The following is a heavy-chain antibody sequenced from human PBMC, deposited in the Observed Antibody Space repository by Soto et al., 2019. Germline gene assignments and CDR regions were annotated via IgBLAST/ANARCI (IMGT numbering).Heavy chain of an antibody. Sequence: LRLSCAASGFTFSSYAMSWVRQAPGKGLEWVSAISGSAASTYYADSVKGRFTISRDNSKNTLYLQMNSLRAEDTAVYYCAKLTSSGSYPAFDYWGQGTLVTVSA. CDR1: GFTFSSYA. D-gene: IGHD3-10*01. V-gene: IGHV3-23*01. J-gene: IGHJ4*02. CDR3: AKLTSSGSYPAFDY. CDR2: ISGSAAST.